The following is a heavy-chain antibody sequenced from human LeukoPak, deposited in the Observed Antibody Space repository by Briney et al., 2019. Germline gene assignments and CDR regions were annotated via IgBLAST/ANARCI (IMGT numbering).Heavy chain of an antibody. D-gene: IGHD3-22*01. CDR1: GFTSSSYW. Sequence: GGSLRLSCAASGFTSSSYWMHWVRQAPGKGRVWVSRINSDGSSTSYADSVKGRFTISRDNAKNTLYLQMNSLRAEDTAVYYCARMRYYDSSGYANWGQGTLVTVSS. CDR2: INSDGSST. V-gene: IGHV3-74*01. J-gene: IGHJ4*02. CDR3: ARMRYYDSSGYAN.